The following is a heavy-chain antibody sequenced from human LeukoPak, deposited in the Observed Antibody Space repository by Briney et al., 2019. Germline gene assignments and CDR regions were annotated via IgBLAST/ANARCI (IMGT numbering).Heavy chain of an antibody. J-gene: IGHJ4*02. D-gene: IGHD6-13*01. CDR3: ARVGGMAAGGGAFDY. Sequence: KPSETLSLTCAVYGGSFSGYYWSWIRQPPGKGLEWIGEIYHSGSTYYNPSLKSRVTISVDTSKNQFSLKLSSVTAADTAVYDCARVGGMAAGGGAFDYWGQGALVTVSS. CDR2: IYHSGST. V-gene: IGHV4-34*01. CDR1: GGSFSGYY.